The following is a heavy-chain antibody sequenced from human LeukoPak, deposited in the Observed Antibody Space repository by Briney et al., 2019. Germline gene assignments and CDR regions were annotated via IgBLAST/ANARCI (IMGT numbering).Heavy chain of an antibody. CDR2: ISGSGGST. Sequence: GGSLRLSCAASGFTFSSYAMSWVRQAPGKGLEWVSAISGSGGSTYYADSVKGRFTISRDNSKNTLYLQMNSLRAEDTAVYYCAKAGSGIYYGIHYYGMDVWGQGTTVTVSS. J-gene: IGHJ6*02. CDR1: GFTFSSYA. D-gene: IGHD1-26*01. CDR3: AKAGSGIYYGIHYYGMDV. V-gene: IGHV3-23*01.